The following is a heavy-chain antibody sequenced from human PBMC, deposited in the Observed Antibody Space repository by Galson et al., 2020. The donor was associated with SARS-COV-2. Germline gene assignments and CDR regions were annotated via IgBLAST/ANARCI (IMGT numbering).Heavy chain of an antibody. V-gene: IGHV1-69*13. Sequence: SVKVSCKASGGTFSSYAISWVRQAPGQGLEWMGGIIPIFGTANYAQKFQGRVTITADESTSTAYMELSSLRSEDTAVYYCARGVYGGNAIHNWFDPWGQGTLVTVS. CDR2: IIPIFGTA. CDR1: GGTFSSYA. CDR3: ARGVYGGNAIHNWFDP. D-gene: IGHD4-17*01. J-gene: IGHJ5*02.